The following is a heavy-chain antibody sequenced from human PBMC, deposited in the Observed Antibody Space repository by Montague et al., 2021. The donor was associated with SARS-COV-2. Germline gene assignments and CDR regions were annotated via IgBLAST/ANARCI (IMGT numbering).Heavy chain of an antibody. CDR2: KYYSGST. V-gene: IGHV4-39*01. J-gene: IGHJ4*02. D-gene: IGHD3-3*01. Sequence: SETLSLTCTVSGASISSRSYYWGWIRQPPGKGLEWIGFKYYSGSTYYNPTLKSRVTISVGTSKNQLSLKLSSVTAADTAVYYCASLTSSITIFGVVQGYYFDDWGQGTLVTVSS. CDR1: GASISSRSYY. CDR3: ASLTSSITIFGVVQGYYFDD.